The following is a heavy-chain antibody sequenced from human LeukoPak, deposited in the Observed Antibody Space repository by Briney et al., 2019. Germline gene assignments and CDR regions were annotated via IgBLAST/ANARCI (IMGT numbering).Heavy chain of an antibody. CDR1: SFSFSSYT. D-gene: IGHD3-10*01. V-gene: IGHV3-30-3*01. J-gene: IGHJ4*02. CDR3: ARSITMIRGVPVSFDY. Sequence: GGYLRFYCSAASFSFSSYTLHRLGPAPGQGLVGRAVISYDGSNKYYADSVKGRFTISRDNSKNTLYLQMNSLRAEDTAVYYCARSITMIRGVPVSFDYWGQGTLVTVSS. CDR2: ISYDGSNK.